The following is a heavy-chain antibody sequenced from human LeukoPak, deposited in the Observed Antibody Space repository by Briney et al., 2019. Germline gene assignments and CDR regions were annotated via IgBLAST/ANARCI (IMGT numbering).Heavy chain of an antibody. V-gene: IGHV1-2*06. D-gene: IGHD3-10*01. CDR1: GYTFTGYY. CDR2: INPNSAAS. CDR3: ARDFYGSRPGAFDY. J-gene: IGHJ4*02. Sequence: GASVTVSCTASGYTFTGYYMHWVRQAPGQGLEWMGQINPNSAASHYAQKFQDRVTMTSDTSINMAYMELRSLRSDDTAVYYCARDFYGSRPGAFDYWGQGTLITVSS.